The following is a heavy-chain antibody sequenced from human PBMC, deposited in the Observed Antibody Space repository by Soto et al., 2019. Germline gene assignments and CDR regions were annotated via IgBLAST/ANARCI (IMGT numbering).Heavy chain of an antibody. CDR2: VNLLHGGT. D-gene: IGHD1-20*01. CDR1: GYTFTNYH. CDR3: ASELTGTEYFDL. V-gene: IGHV1-46*01. J-gene: IGHJ2*01. Sequence: QVQLVQSGAEVKKPGASVKVSCKASGYTFTNYHMHWVRQAPGLGLEWMGTVNLLHGGTTYTQRFQGRVTITSDTSTSTAYMELRSLRFEEAAVYYCASELTGTEYFDLWGRGTLVTVSS.